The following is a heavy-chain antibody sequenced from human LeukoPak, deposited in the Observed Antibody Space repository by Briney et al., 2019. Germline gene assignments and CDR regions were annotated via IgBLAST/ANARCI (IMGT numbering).Heavy chain of an antibody. V-gene: IGHV4-38-2*02. CDR1: GYSISSGYY. J-gene: IGHJ6*02. CDR2: IYHSGST. CDR3: ARDRMDV. Sequence: SETLSLTCTVSGYSISSGYYWGWIRQPPGKGLEWIGSIYHSGSTYYNPSLKSRVTISVDTSKNQFSLRLSSVTAADTAVYYCARDRMDVWGQGTTVTVSS.